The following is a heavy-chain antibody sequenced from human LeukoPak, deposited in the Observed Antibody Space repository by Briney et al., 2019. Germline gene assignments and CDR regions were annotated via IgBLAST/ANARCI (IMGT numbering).Heavy chain of an antibody. CDR2: IYPGDSDT. Sequence: EESLKISCKGSGYRFTSYWIGWVRQMPGKGLEWMGIIYPGDSDTRYSPSFQGHVTISADKSINTAYLQWSSLKASDTAMYYCARHPDLGEAPWGQGTLVTVSS. V-gene: IGHV5-51*01. CDR1: GYRFTSYW. D-gene: IGHD3-16*01. J-gene: IGHJ5*02. CDR3: ARHPDLGEAP.